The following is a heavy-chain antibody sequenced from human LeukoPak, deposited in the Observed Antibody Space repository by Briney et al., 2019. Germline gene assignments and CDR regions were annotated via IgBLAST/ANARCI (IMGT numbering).Heavy chain of an antibody. CDR3: AREEQELVRDYYMDV. D-gene: IGHD6-13*01. Sequence: PGGSLRLSCAASGFIFSNFAMRWVRQAPGKGLEWVALISYDGSHTYYADSMKGRFTISRDNSRNVLYLQMTSLSGDDSAVYYCAREEQELVRDYYMDVWGKGTTVTVSS. CDR2: ISYDGSHT. V-gene: IGHV3-30*01. J-gene: IGHJ6*03. CDR1: GFIFSNFA.